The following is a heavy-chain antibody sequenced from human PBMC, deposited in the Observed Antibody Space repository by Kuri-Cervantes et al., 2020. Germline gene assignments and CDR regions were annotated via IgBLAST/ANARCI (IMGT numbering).Heavy chain of an antibody. Sequence: SETLSLTCTVSGGSVSSGSYYWSWIRQPPGKGLEWIGYIYYSGSTNYNPSLKSRVTISVDTSKNQFSLKLGSVTAADTAVYYCAREASNYYDSSGRDFDLWGRGTLVTVSS. CDR2: IYYSGST. CDR3: AREASNYYDSSGRDFDL. CDR1: GGSVSSGSYY. J-gene: IGHJ2*01. V-gene: IGHV4-61*01. D-gene: IGHD3-22*01.